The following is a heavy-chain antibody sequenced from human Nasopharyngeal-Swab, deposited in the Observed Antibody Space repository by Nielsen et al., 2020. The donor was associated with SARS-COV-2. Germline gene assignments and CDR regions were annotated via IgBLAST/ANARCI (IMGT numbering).Heavy chain of an antibody. Sequence: GESLKISCAASGFTFSSYGMNWVRQAPGKGLAWVSGISASGGSIYHADSVKDRFTISRDNSKNTLFLQMHSLRGEDTAIYYCAKARVELTRNDAFDVWGRGTLVTVSS. CDR2: ISASGGSI. CDR1: GFTFSSYG. J-gene: IGHJ3*01. V-gene: IGHV3-23*01. D-gene: IGHD1-7*01. CDR3: AKARVELTRNDAFDV.